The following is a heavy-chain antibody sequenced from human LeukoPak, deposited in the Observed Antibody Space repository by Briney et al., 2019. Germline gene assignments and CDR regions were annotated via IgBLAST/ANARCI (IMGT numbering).Heavy chain of an antibody. CDR1: GYSLSGGYY. J-gene: IGHJ3*02. V-gene: IGHV4-38-2*01. D-gene: IGHD2-15*01. CDR2: IYHSGST. CDR3: ASYCSGGSCYNYHAFDI. Sequence: PSETLSLTCAVSGYSLSGGYYWGWIRQPPGKGLEWIGSIYHSGSTYYNPSLKSRVTISVDTSKNQFSLKLSSVTAADTAVYYCASYCSGGSCYNYHAFDIWGQGTMVTVSS.